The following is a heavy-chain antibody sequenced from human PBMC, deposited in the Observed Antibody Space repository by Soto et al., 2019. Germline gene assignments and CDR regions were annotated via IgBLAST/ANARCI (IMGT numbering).Heavy chain of an antibody. V-gene: IGHV4-38-2*01. CDR3: ASARVGDYNYYYYGMDV. CDR1: GYSISSGYY. Sequence: SETLSLTCAVSGYSISSGYYWGWIRQPPGKGLEWIGSIYHSGSTYYNPSLKSRVTISVDTSKNQFSLKLSSVTAADTAVYYCASARVGDYNYYYYGMDVWGQGTTVTVS. D-gene: IGHD4-17*01. CDR2: IYHSGST. J-gene: IGHJ6*02.